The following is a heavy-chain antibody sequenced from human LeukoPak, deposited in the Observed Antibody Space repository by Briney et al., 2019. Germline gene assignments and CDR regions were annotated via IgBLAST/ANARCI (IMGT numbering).Heavy chain of an antibody. V-gene: IGHV4-61*02. J-gene: IGHJ4*02. D-gene: IGHD3-3*01. CDR3: ARTDESVWSGYYGY. CDR1: GGSISSGNYY. CDR2: IYTTGGTSGST. Sequence: SETLSLTCTVSGGSISSGNYYWSWIRQPAGKGLEYIGRIYTTGGTSGSTYYNPSLKSRVTISVDTSKNQFSLKLSSVTAADTAVYYCARTDESVWSGYYGYWGQGTLVTVSS.